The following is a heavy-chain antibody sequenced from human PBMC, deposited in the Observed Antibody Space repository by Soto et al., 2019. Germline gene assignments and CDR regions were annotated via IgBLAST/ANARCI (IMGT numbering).Heavy chain of an antibody. Sequence: QVRLVQSGAEVKKPGSSVKVSCKASGGTFSSYTISWVRQAPGQGLEWMGRIIPILGIANYAQKFQGRVTITADKSTSTAYMELSSLRSEDTAVYYCARDPPNYDYIWGSYRHGDYWGQGTLVTVSS. CDR3: ARDPPNYDYIWGSYRHGDY. CDR1: GGTFSSYT. V-gene: IGHV1-69*08. D-gene: IGHD3-16*02. CDR2: IIPILGIA. J-gene: IGHJ4*02.